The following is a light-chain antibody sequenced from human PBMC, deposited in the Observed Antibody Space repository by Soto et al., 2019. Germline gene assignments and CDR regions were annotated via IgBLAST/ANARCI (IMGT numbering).Light chain of an antibody. Sequence: DIQMTQSPSSLSASVGDRVTVTCRTSHIVDTSLNWYQQKPGKAPKLLIYKASSLESGVPSRFSGSGSGTEFTLTITSLQPDDFATYYCQQYNSYSRTFGQGTKVEIK. CDR1: HIVDTS. V-gene: IGKV1-5*03. CDR2: KAS. CDR3: QQYNSYSRT. J-gene: IGKJ1*01.